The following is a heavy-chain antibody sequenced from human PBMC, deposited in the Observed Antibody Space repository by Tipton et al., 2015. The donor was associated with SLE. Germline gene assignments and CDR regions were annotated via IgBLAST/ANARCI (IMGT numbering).Heavy chain of an antibody. D-gene: IGHD3-10*01. Sequence: TLSLTCTVSGGSISSYYWSWIRQPAGKGLEWIGRIYTSGSTNYNPSLKSRVTMSVDTSKNQFSLKLSSVTAADTAVYYCARDFRGGGQDAFDIWGQGTMVTVSS. V-gene: IGHV4-4*07. CDR1: GGSISSYY. CDR2: IYTSGST. CDR3: ARDFRGGGQDAFDI. J-gene: IGHJ3*02.